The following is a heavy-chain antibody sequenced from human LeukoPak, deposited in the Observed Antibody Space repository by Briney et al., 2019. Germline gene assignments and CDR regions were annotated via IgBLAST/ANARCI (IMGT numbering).Heavy chain of an antibody. Sequence: SETLSLTCAVYGGSFSGYYWSWIRQPPGKGLEWIGEINHSGSTNYNPSLKSRVTISADTSKNQFSLKLSSVTAADTAVYYCARGTLRTTAFDIWGQGTMVTVSS. D-gene: IGHD4-17*01. V-gene: IGHV4-34*01. J-gene: IGHJ3*02. CDR3: ARGTLRTTAFDI. CDR2: INHSGST. CDR1: GGSFSGYY.